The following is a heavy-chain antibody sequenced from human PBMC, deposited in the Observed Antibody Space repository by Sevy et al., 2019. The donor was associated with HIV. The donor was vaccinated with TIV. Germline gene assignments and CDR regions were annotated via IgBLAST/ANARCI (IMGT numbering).Heavy chain of an antibody. CDR1: GFTFSSYA. J-gene: IGHJ4*02. V-gene: IGHV3-30-3*01. CDR3: ARDLTVTTWYYFDY. Sequence: GGSLRLSCAASGFTFSSYAMHWVRQAPGKGLEWVEVISYDGSNKYYADSVKGRFTISRDNSKNTLYLQMNSLRAEDTAVYYCARDLTVTTWYYFDYWGQGTLVTVSS. D-gene: IGHD4-17*01. CDR2: ISYDGSNK.